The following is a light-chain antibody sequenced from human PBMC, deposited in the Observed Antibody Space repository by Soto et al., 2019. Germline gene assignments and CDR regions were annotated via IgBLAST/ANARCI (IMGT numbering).Light chain of an antibody. V-gene: IGKV1-12*01. CDR1: QGITSG. Sequence: DIQMTQSPSSVSASVGDRVTITCRARQGITSGLAWYQQKPGRAPKLLIYAASSLQSGVPSRFSGSGSGRDFTLTISRLQPEDFATYFCQQPSSFPLTIGGGTKVEIK. J-gene: IGKJ4*01. CDR2: AAS. CDR3: QQPSSFPLT.